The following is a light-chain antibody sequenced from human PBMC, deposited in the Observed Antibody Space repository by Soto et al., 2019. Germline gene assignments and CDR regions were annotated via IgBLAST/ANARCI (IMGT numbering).Light chain of an antibody. V-gene: IGKV1-5*03. CDR3: QQYNLYWT. J-gene: IGKJ1*01. CDR2: KVS. Sequence: DFQMTQSPSTLSASVGDRVTITCRASQSISTWLAWYQQKPGKAPKLLIYKVSTLDSGVPSRFSGSGSGTEFTLTISSLRPDDSATYYCQQYNLYWTFGQGTKVEVK. CDR1: QSISTW.